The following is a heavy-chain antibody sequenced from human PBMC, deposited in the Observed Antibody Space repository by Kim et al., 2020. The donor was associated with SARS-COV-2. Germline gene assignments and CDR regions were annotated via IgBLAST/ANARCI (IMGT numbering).Heavy chain of an antibody. V-gene: IGHV3-30*18. CDR3: AKDGAYYDILTGYFSHSWSNYYYGMDV. CDR1: GFTFSSYG. D-gene: IGHD3-9*01. CDR2: ISYDGSNK. Sequence: GGSLRLSCAASGFTFSSYGMHWVRQAPGKGLEWVAVISYDGSNKYYVDSVKGRFTISRDNSKNTLYLQMNSLRAEDTAVYYCAKDGAYYDILTGYFSHSWSNYYYGMDVWGQGTTVTVSS. J-gene: IGHJ6*02.